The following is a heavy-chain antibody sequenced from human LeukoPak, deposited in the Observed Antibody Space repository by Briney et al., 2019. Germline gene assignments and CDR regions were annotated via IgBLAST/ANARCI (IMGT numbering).Heavy chain of an antibody. V-gene: IGHV3-20*01. CDR3: ARRQYSSSTSCYVGKNYYGMDV. J-gene: IGHJ6*02. D-gene: IGHD2-2*01. CDR2: INWNEGST. Sequence: RPGGSLRLSCAASGFTLGSYGMSWVRQAPGKGLEWVSGINWNEGSTGYVDSVKGRFTISRDKAKNSLYLQMNSLRAEDTALYHCARRQYSSSTSCYVGKNYYGMDVWGQGTTVTVSS. CDR1: GFTLGSYG.